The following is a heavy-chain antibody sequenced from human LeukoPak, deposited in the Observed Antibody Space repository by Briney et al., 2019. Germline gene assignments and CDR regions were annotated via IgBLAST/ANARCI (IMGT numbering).Heavy chain of an antibody. CDR3: AKVGMVYSSSPFDY. V-gene: IGHV3-23*01. J-gene: IGHJ4*02. CDR1: GFTFSSYA. CDR2: ISGSGGST. D-gene: IGHD6-13*01. Sequence: GGSLRLSCAASGFTFSSYAMSWVRQAPGKGLEWVSAISGSGGSTYYADSVKGRFTISRDNSKNTLYPQMNSLRAEDTAVYYCAKVGMVYSSSPFDYWGQGTLVTVSS.